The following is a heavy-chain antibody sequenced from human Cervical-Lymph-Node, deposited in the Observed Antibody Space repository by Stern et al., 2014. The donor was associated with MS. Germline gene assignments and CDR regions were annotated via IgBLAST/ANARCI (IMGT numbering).Heavy chain of an antibody. CDR1: GFTFSNAW. CDR2: IKSKTDGGTT. Sequence: EVQLEESGGGLVKHGGSLRLSCAASGFTFSNAWMSWVRQAPGKGLEWVGRIKSKTDGGTTDYAAPVKGRFTISRDDSKNTLYLQMNSLKTEDTAVYYCTPDYHYYGMDVWGQGTTVTVSS. J-gene: IGHJ6*02. V-gene: IGHV3-15*01. CDR3: TPDYHYYGMDV.